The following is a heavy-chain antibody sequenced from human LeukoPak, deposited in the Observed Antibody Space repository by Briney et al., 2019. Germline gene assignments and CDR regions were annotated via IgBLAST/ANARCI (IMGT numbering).Heavy chain of an antibody. CDR3: ASSHDSSGND. CDR1: GFTFSTFA. Sequence: GSLRLSCAASGFTFSTFAMSWVRQAPGKGLEWVANIKYDGSLKFYVDSVKGRFTISRDNAKNSLYLEMNSLRADDTAVYFCASSHDSSGNDWGQGTMVTVSS. D-gene: IGHD3-22*01. CDR2: IKYDGSLK. V-gene: IGHV3-7*01. J-gene: IGHJ4*02.